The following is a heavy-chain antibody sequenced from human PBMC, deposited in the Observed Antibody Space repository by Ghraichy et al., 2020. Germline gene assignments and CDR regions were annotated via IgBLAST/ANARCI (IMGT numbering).Heavy chain of an antibody. J-gene: IGHJ6*02. Sequence: LSLTCAASGFTFSNYAMNWVRQPPGKGLEWVSSISDTGAFIYYGDSVKGRFTSSRDNSKNTLYLQMNSLRAEDTAVYYCAKHIAPVAPPYGMDVWGQGTTVTVSS. V-gene: IGHV3-23*01. D-gene: IGHD2-2*01. CDR2: ISDTGAFI. CDR3: AKHIAPVAPPYGMDV. CDR1: GFTFSNYA.